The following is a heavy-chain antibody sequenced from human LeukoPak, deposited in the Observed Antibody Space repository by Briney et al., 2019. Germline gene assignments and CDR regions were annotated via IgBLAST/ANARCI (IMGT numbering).Heavy chain of an antibody. J-gene: IGHJ6*03. Sequence: EASVKVSCKASGYTFTGYYMHWVRQAPGQGLEWMGWINPNSGGTNYAQKFQGRVTMTRDTSISTAYMELSRLRSDDTAVYYCARGGLRDSTTAQWELLENMDVWGKGTTVTVSS. D-gene: IGHD1-26*01. CDR1: GYTFTGYY. V-gene: IGHV1-2*02. CDR2: INPNSGGT. CDR3: ARGGLRDSTTAQWELLENMDV.